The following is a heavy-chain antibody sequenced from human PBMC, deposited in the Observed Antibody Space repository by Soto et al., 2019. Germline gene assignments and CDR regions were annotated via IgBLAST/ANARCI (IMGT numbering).Heavy chain of an antibody. Sequence: EVQLVESGGGLVQPGGSLRLSCAASGFSFSSYNMNWVRQAPGKGLEWVSYISSSSSTIYYADTVKGRFIISRDNAKNSLYLQMNSLRADDTDVYYCAGAFDVCGQGTMVTVSS. CDR1: GFSFSSYN. CDR2: ISSSSSTI. V-gene: IGHV3-48*01. CDR3: AGAFDV. J-gene: IGHJ3*01.